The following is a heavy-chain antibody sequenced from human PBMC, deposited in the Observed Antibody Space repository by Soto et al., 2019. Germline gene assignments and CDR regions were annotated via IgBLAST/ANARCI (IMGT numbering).Heavy chain of an antibody. CDR2: ISYDGSNN. J-gene: IGHJ6*02. V-gene: IGHV3-30*03. D-gene: IGHD5-18*01. Sequence: QVQLVESGGGVVQPGRSLRLSCAASGFTFRSYGIHWVRQAPGKGLEWVAVISYDGSNNDYADSVKGRFTISRDNSKNTLYLQMNSLRPVDTAVYYCARDLEYVDPAMAYYYCYGMDVWGQGTTVTVSS. CDR1: GFTFRSYG. CDR3: ARDLEYVDPAMAYYYCYGMDV.